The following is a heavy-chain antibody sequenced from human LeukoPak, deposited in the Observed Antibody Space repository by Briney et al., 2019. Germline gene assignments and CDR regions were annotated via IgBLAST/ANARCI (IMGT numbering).Heavy chain of an antibody. CDR3: ARASGSAMVAFDI. D-gene: IGHD2-2*01. Sequence: PSETLSLTCAVYGGSFSGYYWSWIRQPPGKGLEWIGEINHSGSTNYNPSLKSRVTISVDTSKNQFSLKLSSVTAADTAVYYCARASGSAMVAFDIWGQGTMVTVFS. CDR1: GGSFSGYY. V-gene: IGHV4-34*01. J-gene: IGHJ3*02. CDR2: INHSGST.